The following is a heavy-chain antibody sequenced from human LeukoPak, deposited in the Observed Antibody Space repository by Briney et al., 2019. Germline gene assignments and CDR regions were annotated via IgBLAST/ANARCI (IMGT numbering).Heavy chain of an antibody. V-gene: IGHV3-21*01. CDR3: ARYGGNAFDV. CDR2: IRSGSSYI. D-gene: IGHD4/OR15-4a*01. Sequence: PGGSLRLSCAASGFTFSSYNMTWVRQAPGTGLEWFSSIRSGSSYIYYADSVKGRFTISRDNANNSLYLQMNRLRAEDTALYYCARYGGNAFDVWGQGTMVTVSS. CDR1: GFTFSSYN. J-gene: IGHJ3*01.